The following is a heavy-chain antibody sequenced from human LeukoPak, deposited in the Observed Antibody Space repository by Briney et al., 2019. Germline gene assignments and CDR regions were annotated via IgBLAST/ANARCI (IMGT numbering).Heavy chain of an antibody. V-gene: IGHV1-46*01. J-gene: IGHJ4*02. D-gene: IGHD3-3*01. Sequence: ASVKVSFKASGYTFTSYYMHWVRQAPGQGLEWIGIINPSGGSTSYAQKFQGRVTMTRDMSTSTVYMELSSLRSEDTAVYYCARAQDLTLWSSMPGNFVSRGQGNLVTVSS. CDR3: ARAQDLTLWSSMPGNFVS. CDR1: GYTFTSYY. CDR2: INPSGGST.